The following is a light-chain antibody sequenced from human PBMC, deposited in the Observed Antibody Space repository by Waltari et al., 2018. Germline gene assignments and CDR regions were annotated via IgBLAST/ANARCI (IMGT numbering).Light chain of an antibody. CDR1: SSNIGAGHQ. V-gene: IGLV1-40*01. CDR2: GDS. Sequence: QSVLAQPPSVSGAPGQRVTISCTGSSSNIGAGHQLHWYQEFPGTAPKLLIYGDSNRPSGVPDRFSGSKSGTSASLAITGLQAEDEANYYCQSFDTSLGAIFGGGTKVTVL. CDR3: QSFDTSLGAI. J-gene: IGLJ2*01.